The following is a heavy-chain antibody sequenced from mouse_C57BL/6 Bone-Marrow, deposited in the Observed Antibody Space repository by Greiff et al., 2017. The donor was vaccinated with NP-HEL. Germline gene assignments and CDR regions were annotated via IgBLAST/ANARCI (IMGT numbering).Heavy chain of an antibody. Sequence: QVQLQQSGAELARPGASVKLSCKASGYTFTSYGISWVKQRTGQGLEWIGEIYPRSGNTYYNEKFKGKATLTADKSSSTAYMELRSLTSEDSAVYFCARSALLGPEMGWYFDVWGTGTTVTVSS. J-gene: IGHJ1*03. CDR1: GYTFTSYG. D-gene: IGHD4-1*01. CDR2: IYPRSGNT. V-gene: IGHV1-81*01. CDR3: ARSALLGPEMGWYFDV.